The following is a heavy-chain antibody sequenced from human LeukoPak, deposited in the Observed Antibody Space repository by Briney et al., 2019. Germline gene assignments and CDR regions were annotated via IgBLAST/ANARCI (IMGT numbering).Heavy chain of an antibody. CDR3: AKVAEDYYDSSGVGAFDI. J-gene: IGHJ3*02. D-gene: IGHD3-22*01. Sequence: GGSLRLSCAASGFTFSSYAMSWVRQAPGKGLEWVSAISGSGGSTYYADSVKGRFTISRDNSKNTLYLQMNSLRAEDTAVYYCAKVAEDYYDSSGVGAFDIWGQGTMVTVSS. CDR1: GFTFSSYA. CDR2: ISGSGGST. V-gene: IGHV3-23*01.